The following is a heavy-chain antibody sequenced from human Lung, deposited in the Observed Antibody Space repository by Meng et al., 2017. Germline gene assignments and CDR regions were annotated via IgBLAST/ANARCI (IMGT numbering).Heavy chain of an antibody. CDR1: GGSFSDYY. D-gene: IGHD4-11*01. V-gene: IGHV4-34*01. CDR3: ARGPTTMAHDFDY. J-gene: IGHJ4*02. Sequence: QGQLQQWGAGLLKPSESLSLSCVVSGGSFSDYYWSWIRQPPGKGLEWIGELNHSGSTNYNPSLESRATISVATSQNNLSLKLSSVTAADSAVYYCARGPTTMAHDFDYWGQGTLVTVSS. CDR2: LNHSGST.